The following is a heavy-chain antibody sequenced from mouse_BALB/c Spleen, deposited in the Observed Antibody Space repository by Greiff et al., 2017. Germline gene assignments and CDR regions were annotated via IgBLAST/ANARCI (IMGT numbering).Heavy chain of an antibody. CDR1: GYSFTGYT. J-gene: IGHJ4*01. Sequence: VQLQQSGPELVKPGASVKISCKASGYSFTGYTMNWVKQSHGKNLEWIGLINPYNGGTSYNQKFKGKATLTVDKSSSTAYMELLSLTSEDSAVYYCARETMITTRGDYYAMDYWGQGTSVTVSS. CDR2: INPYNGGT. D-gene: IGHD2-4*01. V-gene: IGHV1-18*01. CDR3: ARETMITTRGDYYAMDY.